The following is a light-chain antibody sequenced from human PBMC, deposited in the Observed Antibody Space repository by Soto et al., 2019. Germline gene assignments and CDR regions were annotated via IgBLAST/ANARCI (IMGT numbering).Light chain of an antibody. CDR2: ETS. CDR3: LFSFGGPRV. Sequence: QAVVTQEPSLTVSPGGTVTLTCASSTGTVTSGHFPYWFQQKPGQAPRTLIYETSNRHSWTPARFSGSLLGGKAALTLSGAQPEEEADYYCLFSFGGPRVFGGGTKLTVL. CDR1: TGTVTSGHF. J-gene: IGLJ2*01. V-gene: IGLV7-46*01.